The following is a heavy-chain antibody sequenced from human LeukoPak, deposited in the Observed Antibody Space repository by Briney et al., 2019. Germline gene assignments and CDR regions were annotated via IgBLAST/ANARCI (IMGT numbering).Heavy chain of an antibody. CDR3: ARDGLPATVANWFDH. J-gene: IGHJ5*02. CDR1: GFTFNNYT. D-gene: IGHD2-15*01. V-gene: IGHV3-21*01. CDR2: ISRNGIYI. Sequence: GESLKISCAASGFTFNNYTMNWVRQAPGKGLEWVSSISRNGIYIKYVDSVKGRFTVSRDNAKNSLYLQMNSLRAEDTAVYYCARDGLPATVANWFDHWGQGTLVTVSS.